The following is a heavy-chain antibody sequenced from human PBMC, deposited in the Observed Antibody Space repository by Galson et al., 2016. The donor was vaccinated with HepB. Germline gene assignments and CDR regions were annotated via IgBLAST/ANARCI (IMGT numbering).Heavy chain of an antibody. CDR2: IYACGST. CDR1: GDSISGTASY. Sequence: TLSLTCSVSGDSISGTASYWSWVRQPAGRGLEWIGRIYACGSTTYNPSLQSRVTISVDTSKNHVYLNLISVSTADTALYFCVRGPHRQVTDFWGRGTLVTVSS. CDR3: VRGPHRQVTDF. V-gene: IGHV4-61*02. J-gene: IGHJ4*02.